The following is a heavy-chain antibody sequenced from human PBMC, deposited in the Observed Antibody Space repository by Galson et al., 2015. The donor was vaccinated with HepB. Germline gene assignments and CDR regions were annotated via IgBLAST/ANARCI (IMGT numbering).Heavy chain of an antibody. Sequence: SLRLSCAASGFTFRSYWMHWVRQAPGKGLVWVSRINSDGSSTSYADSVKGRFSISRDNAKNTLYLQMNSLRAEDTAVYYCSGSYYYYYYYGMDVWGQGTTVTVSS. CDR3: SGSYYYYYYYGMDV. CDR1: GFTFRSYW. J-gene: IGHJ6*02. V-gene: IGHV3-74*01. CDR2: INSDGSST. D-gene: IGHD3-10*01.